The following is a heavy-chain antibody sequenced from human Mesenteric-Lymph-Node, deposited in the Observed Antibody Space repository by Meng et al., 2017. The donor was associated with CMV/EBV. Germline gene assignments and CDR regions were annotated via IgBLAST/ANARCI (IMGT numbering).Heavy chain of an antibody. CDR3: ARGSSYDILTGYFDY. CDR2: INHIGST. Sequence: VQFDRWCAGWLRPVVPRSVTGAVYGGSLIRCYWYWIRQSPETGLEWIGEINHIGSTTYNPSFTSRIIISVATSTNQFSLNMSSVTAADTAVYYCARGSSYDILTGYFDYWGQGALVTVSS. D-gene: IGHD3-9*01. CDR1: GGSLIRCY. J-gene: IGHJ4*02. V-gene: IGHV4-34*01.